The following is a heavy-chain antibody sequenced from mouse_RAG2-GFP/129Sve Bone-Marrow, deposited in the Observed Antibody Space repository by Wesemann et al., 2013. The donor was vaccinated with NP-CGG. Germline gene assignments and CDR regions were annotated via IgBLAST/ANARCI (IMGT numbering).Heavy chain of an antibody. CDR3: ARSGANFDY. J-gene: IGHJ2*01. V-gene: IGHV1-55*01. D-gene: IGHD1-1*01. Sequence: IYPGSSSTNYNEKFKSKATLTVDKSSSTAYMQLSSLTSEDSAVYYCARSGANFDYWGQGTTLTVSS. CDR2: IYPGSSST.